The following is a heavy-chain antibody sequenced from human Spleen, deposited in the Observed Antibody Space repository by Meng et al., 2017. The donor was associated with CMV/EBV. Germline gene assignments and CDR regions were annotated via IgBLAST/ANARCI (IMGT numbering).Heavy chain of an antibody. V-gene: IGHV3-23*03. Sequence: GESLKISCAASGFTISSYALSWVRQAPGKGPEWVSVIYRDGITTYYADSVKGRFTISRDDSKNTLYLQMNRLRPEDTAVYYCGKIDYWGQGTLVTVSS. J-gene: IGHJ4*02. CDR2: IYRDGITT. CDR1: GFTISSYA. CDR3: GKIDY.